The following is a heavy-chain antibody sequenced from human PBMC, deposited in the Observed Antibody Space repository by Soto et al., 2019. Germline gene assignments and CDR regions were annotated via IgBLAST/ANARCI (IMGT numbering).Heavy chain of an antibody. CDR2: IWYDGSNK. J-gene: IGHJ3*02. V-gene: IGHV3-33*01. CDR1: GFTFSSYG. CDR3: ARDKTLDAFGI. Sequence: GGSLRLSCAASGFTFSSYGMHWVRQAPGKGLEWVAVIWYDGSNKYYADSVKGRFTISRDNSKNTLYLQMNSLRAEDTAVYYCARDKTLDAFGIWGQGTMVTVSS.